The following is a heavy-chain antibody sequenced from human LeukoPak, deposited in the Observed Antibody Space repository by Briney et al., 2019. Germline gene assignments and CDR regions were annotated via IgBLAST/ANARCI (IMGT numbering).Heavy chain of an antibody. V-gene: IGHV5-51*01. Sequence: GESLKISCKVSGYSFTSYWIGWVRQMPGKGLEWMGIIYPGDSDTRYSPSFQGQVTISADKSISTAYLQWSSLKASDTAMYYCARRSSSGFQGVDVWGQGTTVTVSS. J-gene: IGHJ6*02. CDR2: IYPGDSDT. CDR3: ARRSSSGFQGVDV. CDR1: GYSFTSYW. D-gene: IGHD6-19*01.